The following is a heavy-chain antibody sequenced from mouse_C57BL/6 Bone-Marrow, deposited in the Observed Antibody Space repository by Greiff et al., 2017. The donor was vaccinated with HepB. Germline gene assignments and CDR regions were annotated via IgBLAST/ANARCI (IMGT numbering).Heavy chain of an antibody. D-gene: IGHD4-1*01. Sequence: EVMLVESGGGLVKPGGSLKLSCAASGFTFSSYAMSWVRQTPEKRLEWVATISDGGSYTYYPDNVKGRFTISRDNAKNNLYLQMSHLKSEDTAMYYCARDLNWDKGYFDYWGQGTTLTVSS. CDR2: ISDGGSYT. V-gene: IGHV5-4*01. CDR3: ARDLNWDKGYFDY. J-gene: IGHJ2*01. CDR1: GFTFSSYA.